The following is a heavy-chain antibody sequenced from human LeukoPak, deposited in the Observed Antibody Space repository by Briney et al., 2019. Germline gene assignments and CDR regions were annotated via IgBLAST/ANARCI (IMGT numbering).Heavy chain of an antibody. D-gene: IGHD5-18*01. CDR1: GFTFSSYA. J-gene: IGHJ4*02. CDR3: AKDRRGYSYGPFDY. V-gene: IGHV3-23*01. Sequence: ASVKVSCKDSGFTFSSYAMSWVRQAPGKGLEWVSAISGSGGSTHYADSVKGWFTISRDNSKNTLYLQMNSLRAEDTAVYYCAKDRRGYSYGPFDYWGQGTLVTVSS. CDR2: ISGSGGST.